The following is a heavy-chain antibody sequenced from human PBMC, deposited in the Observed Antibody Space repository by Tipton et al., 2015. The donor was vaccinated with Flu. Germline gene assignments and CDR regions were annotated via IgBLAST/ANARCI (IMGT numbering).Heavy chain of an antibody. CDR2: IYYSGST. Sequence: TLSLTCTVSGGSISSYYWSWIRQPPGKGLEWIGYIYYSGSTNYNPSLKSRVTISVDTSKNQFSLKLSSVTATDTAVYYCASVSSSSSGSQDWYFDLWGRGTLVTVSS. CDR1: GGSISSYY. D-gene: IGHD6-13*01. J-gene: IGHJ2*01. CDR3: ASVSSSSSGSQDWYFDL. V-gene: IGHV4-59*01.